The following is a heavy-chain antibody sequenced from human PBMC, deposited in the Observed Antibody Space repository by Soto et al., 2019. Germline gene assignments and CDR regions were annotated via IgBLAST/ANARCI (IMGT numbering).Heavy chain of an antibody. J-gene: IGHJ4*02. D-gene: IGHD2-15*01. CDR1: GYSFTNYW. CDR3: ARLPPPTYCSGSTCSGY. CDR2: IDPDDSYT. V-gene: IGHV5-10-1*01. Sequence: PGESLKISCKGSGYSFTNYWIHWVRQMAGKGLEWMGRIDPDDSYTNYSPSFQGHVTISVDKSTSTAYLQWSSLQASDTAIYYCARLPPPTYCSGSTCSGYWGQGTLVTVSS.